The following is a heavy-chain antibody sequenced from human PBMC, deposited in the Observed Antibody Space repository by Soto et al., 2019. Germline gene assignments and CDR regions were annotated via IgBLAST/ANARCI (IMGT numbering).Heavy chain of an antibody. CDR3: ARDSCSSTSCYSSFDP. V-gene: IGHV1-46*01. Sequence: QVQLVQSGAEVKKPGSSVKVSCKASGGTFSSYAISWVRQAPGQGLEWMGIINPSGGSTSYAQKFQGRVTMTRDTSTSTVYMELSSLRSEDTAVYYCARDSCSSTSCYSSFDPWGQGTLVTVSS. J-gene: IGHJ5*02. D-gene: IGHD2-2*01. CDR1: GGTFSSYA. CDR2: INPSGGST.